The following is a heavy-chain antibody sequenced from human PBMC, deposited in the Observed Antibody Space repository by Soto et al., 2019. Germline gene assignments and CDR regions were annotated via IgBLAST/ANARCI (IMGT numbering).Heavy chain of an antibody. D-gene: IGHD2-2*01. Sequence: GESLKISCKGSGYSFTSYRIVWVRQMPGKGLEWMGTIYPGDSDTRYSPSFQGQVTISADKSISTAYLQWNSLKASDTAMYFCARNKGYCSSTSCYGMDVWGQGAAVTVSS. V-gene: IGHV5-51*01. CDR2: IYPGDSDT. J-gene: IGHJ6*02. CDR3: ARNKGYCSSTSCYGMDV. CDR1: GYSFTSYR.